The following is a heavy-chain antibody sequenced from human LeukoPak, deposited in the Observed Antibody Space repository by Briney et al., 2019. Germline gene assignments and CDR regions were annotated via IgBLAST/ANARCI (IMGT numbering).Heavy chain of an antibody. CDR3: AKKGQADDNGKPD. Sequence: SGGSLRLSCAVSGFTFSSYDLSWVRQAPGKGLECVSAIRRGVGSTYYADSVKGRFTISRDNSKNTLYLQMNNLRADDTAVYYCAKKGQADDNGKPDWGQGTLVTVSP. J-gene: IGHJ4*02. CDR1: GFTFSSYD. CDR2: IRRGVGST. D-gene: IGHD1-1*01. V-gene: IGHV3-23*01.